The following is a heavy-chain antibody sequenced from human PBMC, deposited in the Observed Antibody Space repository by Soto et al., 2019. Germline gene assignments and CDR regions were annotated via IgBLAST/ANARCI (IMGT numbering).Heavy chain of an antibody. D-gene: IGHD3-9*01. V-gene: IGHV3-43*01. CDR3: AKDYALTGPRGFDY. J-gene: IGHJ4*02. Sequence: QPGGSLRLSCAASGFTFDDYTMHWVRQAPGKGLEWVSLISWDGGSTYYADSVKGRFTISRDNSKNSLYLQMNSLRTEDTALYYCAKDYALTGPRGFDYWGQGALVTVSS. CDR1: GFTFDDYT. CDR2: ISWDGGST.